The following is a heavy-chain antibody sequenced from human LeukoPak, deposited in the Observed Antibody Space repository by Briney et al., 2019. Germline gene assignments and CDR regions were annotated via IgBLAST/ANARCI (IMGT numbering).Heavy chain of an antibody. D-gene: IGHD3-3*01. CDR1: GGSISSYY. CDR3: AREGVTIFGVVLGNWFDP. Sequence: SQTLSLTCTVSGGSISSYYWSWIRQPGGKALEWIVRIYTSGSTNYNPSLKSRVTMSVDTSKNQFSLKLSPVTAADTAVYYCAREGVTIFGVVLGNWFDPWGQGTLVTVYS. J-gene: IGHJ5*02. CDR2: IYTSGST. V-gene: IGHV4-4*07.